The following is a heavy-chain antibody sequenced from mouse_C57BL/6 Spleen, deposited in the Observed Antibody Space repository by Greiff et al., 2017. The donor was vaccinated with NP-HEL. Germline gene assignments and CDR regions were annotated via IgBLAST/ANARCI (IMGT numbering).Heavy chain of an antibody. CDR2: IYPGDGDT. CDR3: ARPWDGGFDY. CDR1: GYAFSSSW. V-gene: IGHV1-82*01. Sequence: VKLQQSGPELVKPGASVKISCKASGYAFSSSWMNWVKQRPGKGLEWIGRIYPGDGDTNYNGKFKGKATLTADKSSSTAYMQLTSLTSEDSAVYFCARPWDGGFDYWGQGTTLTVSS. D-gene: IGHD4-1*01. J-gene: IGHJ2*01.